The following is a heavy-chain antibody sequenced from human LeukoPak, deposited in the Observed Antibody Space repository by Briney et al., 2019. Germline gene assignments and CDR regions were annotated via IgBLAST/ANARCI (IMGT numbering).Heavy chain of an antibody. D-gene: IGHD6-19*01. Sequence: GGSLRLPCAASGFTFNSHWMSWVRQAPGKGLEGVANIKQDGSEKYYVDSVKGRFTISRDNAKNSVYLQMNSLRAEDTAVYYCARDTGPYSSGWQYYFDYWGQGTLVTVSS. CDR3: ARDTGPYSSGWQYYFDY. CDR1: GFTFNSHW. J-gene: IGHJ4*02. CDR2: IKQDGSEK. V-gene: IGHV3-7*01.